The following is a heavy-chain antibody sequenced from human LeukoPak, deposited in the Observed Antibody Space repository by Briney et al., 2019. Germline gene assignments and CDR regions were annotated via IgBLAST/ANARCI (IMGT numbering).Heavy chain of an antibody. V-gene: IGHV4-4*07. J-gene: IGHJ4*02. Sequence: SEALSLTCSVSGGSINTYYWSWVRQRAEEGLGWIGRIYAIGSTNYNPSLESRVTMSVDTSKSQFSLKLSSVTAADTAVYYCGRDRSGSSTYYSPFDEWGQGSLVTVSS. D-gene: IGHD3-22*01. CDR1: GGSINTYY. CDR2: IYAIGST. CDR3: GRDRSGSSTYYSPFDE.